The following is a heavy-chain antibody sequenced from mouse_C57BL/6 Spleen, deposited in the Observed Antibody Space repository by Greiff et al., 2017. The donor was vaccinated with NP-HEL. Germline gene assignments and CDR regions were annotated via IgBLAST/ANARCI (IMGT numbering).Heavy chain of an antibody. J-gene: IGHJ1*03. V-gene: IGHV1-61*01. CDR1: GYTFTSYW. D-gene: IGHD1-1*01. CDR2: IYPSDSET. CDR3: ARYDIYSVSSYWYFDV. Sequence: VQLQQPGAELVRPGSSVKLSCKASGYTFTSYWMDWVKQRPGQGLEWIGNIYPSDSETHYNQKFKDKATLTVDKSSSTAYMQLSSLTSEDSAVYYGARYDIYSVSSYWYFDVWGTGTTVTVSS.